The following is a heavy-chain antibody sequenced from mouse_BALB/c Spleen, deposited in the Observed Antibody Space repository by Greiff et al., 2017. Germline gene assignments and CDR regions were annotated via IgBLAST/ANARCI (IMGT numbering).Heavy chain of an antibody. Sequence: EVMLVESGGGLVKPGGSLKLSCAASGFTFSSYTMSWVRQTPEKRLEWVATISSGGSYTYYPDSVKGRFTISRDNAKNTLYMQMISLKSEDTAMYYCTREGAGSSYDSGIDYWGQGTSVTVSA. J-gene: IGHJ4*01. D-gene: IGHD1-1*01. CDR1: GFTFSSYT. V-gene: IGHV5-6-4*01. CDR3: TREGAGSSYDSGIDY. CDR2: ISSGGSYT.